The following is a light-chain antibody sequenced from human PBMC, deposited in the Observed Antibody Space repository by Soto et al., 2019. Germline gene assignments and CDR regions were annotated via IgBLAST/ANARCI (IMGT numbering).Light chain of an antibody. J-gene: IGKJ3*01. V-gene: IGKV1-6*01. CDR1: QGIRND. Sequence: AIQMTQSPSSLSASVGDRVTITCRASQGIRNDLDWFQQKPGKAPKLLIYAASNLQSGVPARFSGSGSGTDVTLTLSSLQPEDFATYYCLQKYYYPFTCGPGTKVDIK. CDR2: AAS. CDR3: LQKYYYPFT.